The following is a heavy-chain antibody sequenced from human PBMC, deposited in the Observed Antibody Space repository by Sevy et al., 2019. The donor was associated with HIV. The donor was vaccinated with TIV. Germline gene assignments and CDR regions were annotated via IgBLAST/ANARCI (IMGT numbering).Heavy chain of an antibody. CDR1: GFTFSSYS. CDR2: ISSSSSYI. D-gene: IGHD3-10*01. V-gene: IGHV3-21*01. CDR3: TTLWFGELYLDY. Sequence: GGYLRLSCAASGFTFSSYSMNWVRQAPGKGLEWVSSISSSSSYIYYADSVKGRFTISRDNAKNSLYLQMNSLRAEDTAVYYCTTLWFGELYLDYWGQGTLVTVSS. J-gene: IGHJ4*02.